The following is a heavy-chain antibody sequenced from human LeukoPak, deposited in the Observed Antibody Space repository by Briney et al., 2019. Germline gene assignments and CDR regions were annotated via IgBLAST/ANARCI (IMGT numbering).Heavy chain of an antibody. V-gene: IGHV4-39*01. D-gene: IGHD3-22*01. J-gene: IGHJ1*01. CDR2: IYYSGST. Sequence: SETLSLTCSVSGDSVSRSDSYWDWIRQPPGKGLEWIGTIYYSGSTYYSPSLKSRVTMSVDPSNNQFSLNLRSVTAADTALYYCARRRYYDGSGYLEWGQGTLLSVSS. CDR3: ARRRYYDGSGYLE. CDR1: GDSVSRSDSY.